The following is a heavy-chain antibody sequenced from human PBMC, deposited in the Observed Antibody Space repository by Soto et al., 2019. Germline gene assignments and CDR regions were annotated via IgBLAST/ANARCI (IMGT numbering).Heavy chain of an antibody. CDR2: IYPGDSDT. CDR3: ARTRYSSSWYGWFDP. Sequence: GESLKISCKGSGYSFTSYWIGWVRQMPGKGLEWMGIIYPGDSDTRYSPSFQGRVTISADKSISTAYLQWSSLKASDTAMYYCARTRYSSSWYGWFDPWGQGTLVTVSS. J-gene: IGHJ5*02. V-gene: IGHV5-51*01. D-gene: IGHD6-13*01. CDR1: GYSFTSYW.